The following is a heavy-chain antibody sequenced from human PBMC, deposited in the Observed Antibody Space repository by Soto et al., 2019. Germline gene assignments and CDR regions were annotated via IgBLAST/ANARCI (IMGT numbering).Heavy chain of an antibody. CDR1: GFTFGDYA. Sequence: GGSLRLSCTASGFTFGDYAMSWFRQAPGKGLEWVGFIRSKAYGGTTEYAASVKGRFTISRDDSKSIAYLQMNSLKTEDTAVYYCTRALPYCSSTSCYEAEDAFDIWGQGTMVTVSS. J-gene: IGHJ3*02. CDR3: TRALPYCSSTSCYEAEDAFDI. CDR2: IRSKAYGGTT. V-gene: IGHV3-49*03. D-gene: IGHD2-2*01.